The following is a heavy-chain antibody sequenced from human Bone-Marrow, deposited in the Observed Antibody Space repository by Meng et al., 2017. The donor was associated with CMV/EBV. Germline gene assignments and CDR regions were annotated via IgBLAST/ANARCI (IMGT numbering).Heavy chain of an antibody. Sequence: GGSLRLSCAASGFTFSSYSMNWVRQAPGKGLEWVSYISSSSSTIYYADSVKGRFTISRDNAKNSLYLQMNSLRAEDTAVYYCARGITIFGVVNIRSRMDVWGQGTTVAASS. CDR2: ISSSSSTI. J-gene: IGHJ6*02. D-gene: IGHD3-3*01. CDR1: GFTFSSYS. V-gene: IGHV3-48*04. CDR3: ARGITIFGVVNIRSRMDV.